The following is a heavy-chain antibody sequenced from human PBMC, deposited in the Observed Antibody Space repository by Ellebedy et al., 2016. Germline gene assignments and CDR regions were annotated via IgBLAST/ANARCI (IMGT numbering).Heavy chain of an antibody. CDR1: GGSISSYY. V-gene: IGHV4-4*07. Sequence: SETLSLXXTVSGGSISSYYWSWIRQPAGKGLEWIGRIYSSGSTNYNPSLKSRVTMSVDTSKNQFSLKLSSVTAADTAVYYCAREGYNLNNFDYWGQGTLVTVSS. D-gene: IGHD1-20*01. CDR2: IYSSGST. CDR3: AREGYNLNNFDY. J-gene: IGHJ4*02.